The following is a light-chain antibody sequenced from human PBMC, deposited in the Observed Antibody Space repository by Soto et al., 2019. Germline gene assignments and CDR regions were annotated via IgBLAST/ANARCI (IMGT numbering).Light chain of an antibody. CDR2: GAS. CDR1: QSVSSSY. CDR3: QQYGSSPTT. Sequence: EIVLTQSPGTLSLSPGERATIYCRASQSVSSSYLAWYQQKPGQAPRFLIYGASTRATGIPDRFSGSGSGTDFTLTISRLEPEDFAVYYCQQYGSSPTTFGQGTKVDIK. J-gene: IGKJ1*01. V-gene: IGKV3-20*01.